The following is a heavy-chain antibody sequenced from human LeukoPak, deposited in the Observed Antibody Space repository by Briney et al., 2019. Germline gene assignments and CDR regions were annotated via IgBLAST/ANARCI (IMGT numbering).Heavy chain of an antibody. V-gene: IGHV4-59*12. J-gene: IGHJ5*02. CDR3: ARNKGGFDP. D-gene: IGHD3-16*01. CDR2: IYYSGST. CDR1: GGFISSYY. Sequence: SETLSLTCTVSGGFISSYYWSWIRQPPGKGLEWIGYIYYSGSTNYNPSLKSRVTISVDTSKNQFSLKLSSVTAADTAVYYCARNKGGFDPWGQGTLVTVSS.